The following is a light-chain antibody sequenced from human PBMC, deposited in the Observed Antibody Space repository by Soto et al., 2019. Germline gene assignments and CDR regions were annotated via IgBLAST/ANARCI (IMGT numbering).Light chain of an antibody. Sequence: DLQMTQSPSSLSASLGDRVTITCRASQSISNYLNWFQQEPGKAPKLLMYGASILQSGVPSRFSASGSGTDFTLAISSLQPEDFATYYCQQSFSTPPTFGGGTKVEIK. V-gene: IGKV1-39*01. CDR2: GAS. J-gene: IGKJ4*01. CDR3: QQSFSTPPT. CDR1: QSISNY.